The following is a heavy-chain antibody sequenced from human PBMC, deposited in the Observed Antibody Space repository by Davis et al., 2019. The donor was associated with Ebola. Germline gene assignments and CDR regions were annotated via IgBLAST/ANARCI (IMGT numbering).Heavy chain of an antibody. V-gene: IGHV4-59*08. Sequence: PSETLSLTCTVSGGSISSPYWSWIRQPPGEGLEWLGYIYYTGSTNYNPSLKTRVTKAIDTSKNQFSLKVSSVTAEDTAVYYGAGRRRGQYDTSESINPIRYYFYYMDVWGKGTTVTVSS. D-gene: IGHD3-22*01. J-gene: IGHJ6*03. CDR2: IYYTGST. CDR3: AGRRRGQYDTSESINPIRYYFYYMDV. CDR1: GGSISSPY.